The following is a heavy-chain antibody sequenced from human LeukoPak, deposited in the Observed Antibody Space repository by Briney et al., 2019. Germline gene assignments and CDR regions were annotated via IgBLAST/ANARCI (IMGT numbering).Heavy chain of an antibody. CDR2: ISGSGGST. D-gene: IGHD4-23*01. CDR1: GFTFSSYA. J-gene: IGHJ6*04. V-gene: IGHV3-23*01. Sequence: GGSLRLSCAASGFTFSSYAMSWVRQAPGKGLEWVSAISGSGGSTYYADSVKGRFTISRDNAKNTLYLQMNSLSAEDPAVYYCATAGGGDVWGKGTTVTVSS. CDR3: ATAGGGDV.